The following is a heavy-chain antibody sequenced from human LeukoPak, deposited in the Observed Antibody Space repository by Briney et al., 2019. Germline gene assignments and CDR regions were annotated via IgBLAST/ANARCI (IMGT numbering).Heavy chain of an antibody. Sequence: GGSLRLSCAASGFIFSNYEMNWVRQTPGKGLEWVSYISSNDVTIYYADSVKGRFTISRDNAKNSLYLLMNSLRAEDTAVYYCARVYYHALDIWGQGTMVTVSS. CDR3: ARVYYHALDI. CDR1: GFIFSNYE. D-gene: IGHD1-26*01. J-gene: IGHJ3*02. CDR2: ISSNDVTI. V-gene: IGHV3-48*03.